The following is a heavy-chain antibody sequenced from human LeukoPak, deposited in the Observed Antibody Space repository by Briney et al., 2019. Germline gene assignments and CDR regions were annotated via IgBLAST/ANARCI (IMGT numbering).Heavy chain of an antibody. J-gene: IGHJ4*02. Sequence: GGSLRLSCAAPGFTFDDYGMSWVRQAPGKGLEWVSGINWNGGSTGYADSVKGRFTISRDNAKNSLYLQMNSLRAEDTALYYCARDPPLYSGSYHTPDLGYWGQGTLVTVSS. V-gene: IGHV3-20*04. CDR3: ARDPPLYSGSYHTPDLGY. D-gene: IGHD1-26*01. CDR1: GFTFDDYG. CDR2: INWNGGST.